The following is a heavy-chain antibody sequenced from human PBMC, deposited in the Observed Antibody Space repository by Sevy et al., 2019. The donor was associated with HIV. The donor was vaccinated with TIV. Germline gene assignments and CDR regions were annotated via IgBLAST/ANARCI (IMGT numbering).Heavy chain of an antibody. J-gene: IGHJ4*02. D-gene: IGHD3-22*01. CDR3: ARIIFDSSGSMGRRYYFDY. Sequence: SETLSLTCTVSGGSISSYYWSWIRQPPGKGLEWIGYIYYSGSTNYNPSFKSRVTISVDTSKNQFSLKLSFVTAADTAVYYCARIIFDSSGSMGRRYYFDYWGQGTLVTVSS. CDR2: IYYSGST. CDR1: GGSISSYY. V-gene: IGHV4-59*01.